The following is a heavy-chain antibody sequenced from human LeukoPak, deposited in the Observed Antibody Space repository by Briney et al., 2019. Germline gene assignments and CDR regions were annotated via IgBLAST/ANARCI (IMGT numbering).Heavy chain of an antibody. CDR3: AKGPIASSGWTSGDY. CDR2: ISGSGGST. D-gene: IGHD6-19*01. CDR1: GFTFSSYA. V-gene: IGHV3-23*01. Sequence: GGSLRLSCAASGFTFSSYAMSWVRQAPGKGLEWVSAISGSGGSTYYADSVKGRFTISRDNSRNTLYLQMNSLRAEDTAVYYCAKGPIASSGWTSGDYWGQGTLVTVSS. J-gene: IGHJ4*02.